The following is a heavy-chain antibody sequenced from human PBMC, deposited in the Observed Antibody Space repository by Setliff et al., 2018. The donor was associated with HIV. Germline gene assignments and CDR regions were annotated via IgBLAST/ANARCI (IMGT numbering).Heavy chain of an antibody. V-gene: IGHV1-2*02. CDR1: GYTFSDYY. CDR2: INPKSGDT. D-gene: IGHD3-22*01. CDR3: TRGDSSGYFEY. J-gene: IGHJ4*01. Sequence: ASVKVSCKPSGYTFSDYYMHWVRQAPGQGLEWMGWINPKSGDTKYAQKFQGRVTMTRETSISTVYMELSRLRSDDTAVYYFTRGDSSGYFEYWGHGTLVTVSS.